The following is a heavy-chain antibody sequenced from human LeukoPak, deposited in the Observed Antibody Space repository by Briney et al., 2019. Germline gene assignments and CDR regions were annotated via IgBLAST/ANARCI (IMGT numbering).Heavy chain of an antibody. V-gene: IGHV4-34*01. CDR1: GGSFSGYY. D-gene: IGHD2-2*01. J-gene: IGHJ3*02. Sequence: SETLPLTCAVYGGSFSGYYWSWIRQPPGKGLEWIGEINHSGSTYYNPSLKSRVTISVDTSKNQLSLKLNSVTAADTAVYYCANYCSSTSCSPGDDAFDIWGQGTMVTVSS. CDR3: ANYCSSTSCSPGDDAFDI. CDR2: INHSGST.